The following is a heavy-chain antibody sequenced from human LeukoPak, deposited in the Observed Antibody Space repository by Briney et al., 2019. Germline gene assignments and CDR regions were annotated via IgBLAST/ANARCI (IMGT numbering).Heavy chain of an antibody. CDR2: IIPILGIA. V-gene: IGHV1-69*04. Sequence: SVKVSCKASGGTFSSYAISWMRQAPGQGLEWMGRIIPILGIANYAQKFQGRVTITADKSTSTAYMELSSRRYEDTAVYYCASEWLQLYYFDYWGQGTLVTVSS. D-gene: IGHD5-24*01. CDR3: ASEWLQLYYFDY. J-gene: IGHJ4*02. CDR1: GGTFSSYA.